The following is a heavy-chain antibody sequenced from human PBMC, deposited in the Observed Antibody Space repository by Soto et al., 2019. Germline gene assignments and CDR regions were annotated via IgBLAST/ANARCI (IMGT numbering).Heavy chain of an antibody. CDR3: ARGFSYCGGDCTTYFDY. V-gene: IGHV4-30-2*01. D-gene: IGHD2-21*02. CDR1: GGSISSGGYS. J-gene: IGHJ4*02. Sequence: SETLSLTCAVSGGSISSGGYSWSWIRQPPGKGLEWIGYIYHSGSTYYNPSLKSRVTISVDRSKNQFSLKLSSVTAADTAVYYCARGFSYCGGDCTTYFDYWGQGTLVTVSS. CDR2: IYHSGST.